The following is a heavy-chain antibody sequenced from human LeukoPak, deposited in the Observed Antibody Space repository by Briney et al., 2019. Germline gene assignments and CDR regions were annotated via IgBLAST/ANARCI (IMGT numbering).Heavy chain of an antibody. J-gene: IGHJ6*02. V-gene: IGHV3-7*01. CDR2: IKQDGSEK. Sequence: GGSLRLSCAASGFTFSSYWMSWVRQAPGKGLEWVANIKQDGSEKYYVDSVKGRFTISRDNAKNSLYLQMNSLRAEDTAVYYCARDMAGTDYYGMDVWGQGTTVTVSS. CDR1: GFTFSSYW. CDR3: ARDMAGTDYYGMDV. D-gene: IGHD6-19*01.